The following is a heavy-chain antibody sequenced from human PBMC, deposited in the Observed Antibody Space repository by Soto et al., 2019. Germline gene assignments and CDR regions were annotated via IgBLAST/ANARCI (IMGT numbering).Heavy chain of an antibody. V-gene: IGHV1-18*01. CDR1: GYTFTSYG. Sequence: GASVKVSCKASGYTFTSYGISWVRQAPGQGLEWLGWISTYNGNTNYAQKFQDRVTMTTDRSTSTASMELRSLRSDDTAVYYCAREASSSSNDYWGQGSLVTVS. D-gene: IGHD6-6*01. J-gene: IGHJ4*02. CDR3: AREASSSSNDY. CDR2: ISTYNGNT.